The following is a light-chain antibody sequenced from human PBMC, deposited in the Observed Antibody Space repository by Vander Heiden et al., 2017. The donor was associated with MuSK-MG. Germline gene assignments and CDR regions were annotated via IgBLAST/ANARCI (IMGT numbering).Light chain of an antibody. J-gene: IGKJ1*01. CDR1: QSISNY. CDR3: QQSYSTPWT. CDR2: AAS. V-gene: IGKV1-39*01. Sequence: DIQLTQSPSSLSVSVGDRVTITCRASQSISNYLNWYQQKPGKAPKLLMYAASSLQSGVPSRFSGSGSGTDFTLTISILQPEDFATYYCQQSYSTPWTCGQGTKVEIK.